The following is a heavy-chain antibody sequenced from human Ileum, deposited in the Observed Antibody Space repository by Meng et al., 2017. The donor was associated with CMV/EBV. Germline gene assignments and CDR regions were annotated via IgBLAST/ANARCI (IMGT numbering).Heavy chain of an antibody. Sequence: QVQLQESGPGLVKPSQTLSLTCNVSGASVSSGDYYRTWIRQPAGKGLQYIGRVYRTGSTNYNPSLKSRVTMFVDPSNNQFSLRLTSVTAADTAFYYCARMPYNWNYFDYWGQGTLVTVSS. CDR3: ARMPYNWNYFDY. V-gene: IGHV4-61*02. J-gene: IGHJ4*02. CDR2: VYRTGST. D-gene: IGHD1-20*01. CDR1: GASVSSGDYY.